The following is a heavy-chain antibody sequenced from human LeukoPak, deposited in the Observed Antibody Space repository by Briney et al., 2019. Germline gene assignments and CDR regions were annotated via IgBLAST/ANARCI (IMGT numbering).Heavy chain of an antibody. V-gene: IGHV3-23*01. Sequence: GGSLRLSCAASGFTFSVYAMTWVRQAPGKGLEWVSAISGSGGSTYYADSVKGRFTISRDNSKNTLYLQMNSLRAEDTAVYYCARNLNDYGDRIWDYWGQGTLVTVSS. CDR3: ARNLNDYGDRIWDY. J-gene: IGHJ4*02. D-gene: IGHD4-17*01. CDR1: GFTFSVYA. CDR2: ISGSGGST.